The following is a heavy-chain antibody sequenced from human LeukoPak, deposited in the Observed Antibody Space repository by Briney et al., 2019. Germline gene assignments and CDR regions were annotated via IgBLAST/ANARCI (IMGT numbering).Heavy chain of an antibody. V-gene: IGHV1-69*04. J-gene: IGHJ4*02. CDR1: GGTFSSYA. CDR2: IIPILGIV. Sequence: ASVKVSCKASGGTFSSYAISWVRQAPGQGLEWMGRIIPILGIVNYAQKFQGRVTITADKPTSTAYMELSSLRSEDTAVYYCARSYCSSTSCSEYGIDYWGQGTLVTVSS. D-gene: IGHD2-2*01. CDR3: ARSYCSSTSCSEYGIDY.